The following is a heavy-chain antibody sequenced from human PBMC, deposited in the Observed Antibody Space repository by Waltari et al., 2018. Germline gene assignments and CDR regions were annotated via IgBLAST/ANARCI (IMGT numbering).Heavy chain of an antibody. CDR3: AKAHFYDTTGYIEH. V-gene: IGHV3-23*01. Sequence: EVQVLESGGGLVQPGGSWRLACAASGFIFNTYALNWVRQAPGKGLEWVSGINGYGDKTYYADSVKGRFTLSRDNSRNTLSLQMNSLRAEDTAVYYCAKAHFYDTTGYIEHWGQGTLVTVSS. CDR2: INGYGDKT. CDR1: GFIFNTYA. D-gene: IGHD3-22*01. J-gene: IGHJ1*01.